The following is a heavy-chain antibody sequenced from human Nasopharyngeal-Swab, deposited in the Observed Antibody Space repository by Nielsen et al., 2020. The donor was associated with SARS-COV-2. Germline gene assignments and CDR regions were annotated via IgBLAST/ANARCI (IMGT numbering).Heavy chain of an antibody. CDR3: ARDTTSGSFFDR. D-gene: IGHD1-26*01. CDR2: IYYSGST. J-gene: IGHJ4*02. V-gene: IGHV4-30-4*02. Sequence: SETLSLTCTVSGGSISSGDYYWSWIRQPPGKGLEWIGYIYYSGSTYYNPALQSRVTISVDTSKNQFSLRLSSVTAADTAVYYCARDTTSGSFFDRWGQGTLVTVSS. CDR1: GGSISSGDYY.